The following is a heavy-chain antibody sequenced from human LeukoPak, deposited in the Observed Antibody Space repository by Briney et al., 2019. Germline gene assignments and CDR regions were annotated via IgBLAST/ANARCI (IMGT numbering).Heavy chain of an antibody. CDR1: GGSISGYY. Sequence: SETLSLTCTVSGGSISGYYWSWIRQPPGKGLEWIGRIYSSGTTFYNPSLKGRVTVSVDKSRNQFSLEMKSVTVADTAVYYCTRGVGAGGYWGQGTQVTVSS. V-gene: IGHV4-4*07. CDR3: TRGVGAGGY. D-gene: IGHD1-26*01. CDR2: IYSSGTT. J-gene: IGHJ4*02.